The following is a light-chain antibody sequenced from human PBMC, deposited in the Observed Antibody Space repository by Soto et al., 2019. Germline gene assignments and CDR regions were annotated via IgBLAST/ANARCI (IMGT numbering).Light chain of an antibody. J-gene: IGKJ1*01. CDR1: QSISSSY. V-gene: IGKV3-20*01. CDR3: QQFVSSPKWT. CDR2: GAS. Sequence: IVLTQSPGTLSLSPGERATLSCRASQSISSSYLAWYQQKPGQAPRLLIFGASSRATGIPDRFSGSGSGTDFTLTINRLEPEDFAVYYCQQFVSSPKWTFGQGTKVEIK.